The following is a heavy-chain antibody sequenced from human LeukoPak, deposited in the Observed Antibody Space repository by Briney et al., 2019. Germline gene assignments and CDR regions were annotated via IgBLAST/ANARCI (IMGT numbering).Heavy chain of an antibody. CDR3: ASLSNYYGSGSDDAFDI. CDR1: GGSISSSSYY. V-gene: IGHV4-39*07. Sequence: SETLSLTCTVSGGSISSSSYYWGWIRQPPGKGLEWIGSIYYSGSTYYNPSLKSRVTISVDTSKNQFSLKLSSVTAADTAVYYCASLSNYYGSGSDDAFDIWGQGTMVTVSS. CDR2: IYYSGST. J-gene: IGHJ3*02. D-gene: IGHD3-10*01.